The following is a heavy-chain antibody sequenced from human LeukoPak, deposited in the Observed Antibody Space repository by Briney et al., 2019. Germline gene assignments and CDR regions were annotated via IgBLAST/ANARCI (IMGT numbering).Heavy chain of an antibody. J-gene: IGHJ4*02. D-gene: IGHD2-15*01. V-gene: IGHV3-30*02. CDR3: ATADSDDY. CDR2: IRYDGSNK. CDR1: GFTFSSYG. Sequence: PGGSLRLSCAASGFTFSSYGMPWVRQAPGKGLGWVAFIRYDGSNKYYADSVKGRFTISRDNSKNTLYLQMNSLRAEDTAVYYCATADSDDYWGQGTLVTVSS.